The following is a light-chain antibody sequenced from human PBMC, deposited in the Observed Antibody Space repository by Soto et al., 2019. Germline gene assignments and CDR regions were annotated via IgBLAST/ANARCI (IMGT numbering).Light chain of an antibody. J-gene: IGLJ1*01. V-gene: IGLV2-14*01. CDR1: SSDVGGYNY. CDR3: SSYTSSSTLLLV. Sequence: QSVLTQPASVSGSPGQSITISCTGTSSDVGGYNYVSWYQQHPGKAPKLMIYDVSNRPSGVSNRSSGSKSGNTASLTISGLQAEDEADYYCSSYTSSSTLLLVFGTGTKVTVL. CDR2: DVS.